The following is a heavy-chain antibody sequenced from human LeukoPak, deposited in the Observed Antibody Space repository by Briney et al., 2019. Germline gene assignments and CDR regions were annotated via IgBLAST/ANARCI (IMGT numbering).Heavy chain of an antibody. CDR1: GYTFTSYY. CDR3: ARSGRGGWLLLY. D-gene: IGHD3-9*01. Sequence: ASVKVSCKAPGYTFTSYYMHWVRQAPGQGLEWMGIINPSGGSTSYAQKFQGRVTMTRDTSTSTVYMELSSLRSEDTAVYYCARSGRGGWLLLYWGQGTLVTVSS. V-gene: IGHV1-46*01. J-gene: IGHJ4*02. CDR2: INPSGGST.